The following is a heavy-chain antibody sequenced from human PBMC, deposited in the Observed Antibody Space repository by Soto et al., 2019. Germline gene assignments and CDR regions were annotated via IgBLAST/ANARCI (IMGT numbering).Heavy chain of an antibody. CDR2: IYYSGST. CDR3: ARATYYYDSSGYQTSLFDF. V-gene: IGHV4-31*03. D-gene: IGHD3-22*01. Sequence: SETLSLTCTVSGDSLSSGGHYWSWIRQHPGKGLEWIGYIYYSGSTYYNPSLKSRVTISVDTSKNQFSLKLNSVTAADTAVYYCARATYYYDSSGYQTSLFDFWGRGTLVTVSS. CDR1: GDSLSSGGHY. J-gene: IGHJ4*02.